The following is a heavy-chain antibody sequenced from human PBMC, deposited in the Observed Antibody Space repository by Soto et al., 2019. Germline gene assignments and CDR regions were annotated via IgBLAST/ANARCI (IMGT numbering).Heavy chain of an antibody. V-gene: IGHV1-3*01. CDR2: INAGNGNT. D-gene: IGHD3-22*01. CDR1: GYTFTSYA. Sequence: ASVKVSCKASGYTFTSYAMHWVRQAPGQRLEWMGWINAGNGNTKYSQKFQGRVTITRDTSASTAYMELSSLRSEDTAVYYCARDHGYISGYYGPTDAFDIWGQGTMVTVSS. CDR3: ARDHGYISGYYGPTDAFDI. J-gene: IGHJ3*02.